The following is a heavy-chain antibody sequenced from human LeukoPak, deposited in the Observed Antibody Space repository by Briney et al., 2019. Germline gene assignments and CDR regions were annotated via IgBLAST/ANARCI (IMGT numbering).Heavy chain of an antibody. CDR1: GGTFSSYA. CDR3: ARLSMESFDP. Sequence: SVTVSCTASGGTFSSYAISWVRQAPGQGLEWMGGIIPIFGTANYAQKFQGRVTITADESTSTAYMELRSLRSDDTAVYYCARLSMESFDPWGQGTLVTVSS. CDR2: IIPIFGTA. D-gene: IGHD3-16*02. V-gene: IGHV1-69*13. J-gene: IGHJ5*02.